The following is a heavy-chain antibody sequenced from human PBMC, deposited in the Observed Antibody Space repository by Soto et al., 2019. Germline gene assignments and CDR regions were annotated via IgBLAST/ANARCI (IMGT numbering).Heavy chain of an antibody. J-gene: IGHJ4*02. CDR3: AKAPLRSIAAVDY. CDR1: GFTFSSYG. CDR2: ISYDGSNK. V-gene: IGHV3-30*18. D-gene: IGHD6-6*01. Sequence: PGGSLRLSCAASGFTFSSYGMHWVRQAPGKGLEWVAVISYDGSNKYYADSVKGRFTISRDNSKNTLYLQMNSLRAEDTAVYYCAKAPLRSIAAVDYWGQGTLVTVSS.